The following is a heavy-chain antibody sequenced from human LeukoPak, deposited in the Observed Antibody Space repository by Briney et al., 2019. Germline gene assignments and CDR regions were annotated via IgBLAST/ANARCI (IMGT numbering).Heavy chain of an antibody. D-gene: IGHD6-19*01. V-gene: IGHV3-23*01. J-gene: IGHJ4*02. CDR1: GLTYSSYA. Sequence: PGGSLTFPCAASGLTYSSYAMSGVRQAPGKGLEWLSAFSGSGGSTYYADSMKGRFTISRDNSKNTLYLQVNSQRAEDTAVYYCAKGSTGWGLSAFDYWGEGSLVTVSS. CDR3: AKGSTGWGLSAFDY. CDR2: FSGSGGST.